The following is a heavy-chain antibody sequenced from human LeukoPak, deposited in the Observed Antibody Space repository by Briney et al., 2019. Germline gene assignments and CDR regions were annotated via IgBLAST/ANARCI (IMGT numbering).Heavy chain of an antibody. CDR1: GYTFTSYY. D-gene: IGHD1-26*01. J-gene: IGHJ4*02. V-gene: IGHV1-18*04. CDR2: ISAYNGNT. CDR3: ARHPYSGSYPPDY. Sequence: GASVKVSCKASGYTFTSYYMHWVRQAPGQGLEWMGWISAYNGNTNYAQKLQGRVTMTTDTSTSTAYMELRSLRSDDTAVYYCARHPYSGSYPPDYWGQGTLVTVSS.